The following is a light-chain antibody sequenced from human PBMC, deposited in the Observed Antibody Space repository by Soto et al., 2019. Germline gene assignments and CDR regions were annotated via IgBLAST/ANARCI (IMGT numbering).Light chain of an antibody. CDR1: QSISSY. V-gene: IGKV1-39*01. J-gene: IGKJ5*01. CDR2: AAY. Sequence: DIPMTQSPSSLSASVGDRVTIACRASQSISSYLNWYQQKPGKAHKLLIYAAYSLQSGVPSRFSGSGSGTDFTLTIRSLQPEDFATYYCRQASSFPLTFGQGTRLEI. CDR3: RQASSFPLT.